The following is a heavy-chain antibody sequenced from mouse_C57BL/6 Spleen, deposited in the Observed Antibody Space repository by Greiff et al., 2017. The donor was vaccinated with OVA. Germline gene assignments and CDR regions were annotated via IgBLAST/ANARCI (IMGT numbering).Heavy chain of an antibody. Sequence: EVKLLESGGGLVQPGGSLSLSCAASGFTFTDYYMSWVRQPPGKALEWLGFIRNKANGYTTEYSASVKGRFTISRDNSQSILYLQMNALRAEDSATYYCARVYYDYGIDYWGQGTTLTVSS. V-gene: IGHV7-3*01. D-gene: IGHD2-4*01. CDR1: GFTFTDYY. CDR3: ARVYYDYGIDY. CDR2: IRNKANGYTT. J-gene: IGHJ2*01.